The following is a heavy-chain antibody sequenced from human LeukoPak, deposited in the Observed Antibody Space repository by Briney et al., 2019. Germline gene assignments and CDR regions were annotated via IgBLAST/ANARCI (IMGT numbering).Heavy chain of an antibody. CDR1: GSPFTDSP. CDR3: ARDQRYAFDY. CDR2: IRTST. D-gene: IGHD3-9*01. Sequence: PGGSLRLSCATSGSPFTDSPMNWVRQAPGKGLEWVSNIRTSTEGTNYAIYADSVKGRVTFSRDDAKNTLYLHMHSLRDDGTAVYYCARDQRYAFDYWGRGILVTVSS. V-gene: IGHV3-11*05. J-gene: IGHJ4*02.